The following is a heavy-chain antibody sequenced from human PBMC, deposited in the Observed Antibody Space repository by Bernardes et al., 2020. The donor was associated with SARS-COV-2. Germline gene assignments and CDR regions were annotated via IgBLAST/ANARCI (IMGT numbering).Heavy chain of an antibody. CDR2: IQRKIDGGTT. Sequence: GGSLRLSCAASGFSFSNAWMNWVRQAPGKGPEWVGRIQRKIDGGTTEYAAPVKGRFTISRDDSENRLYLQMNSLKTDDTAVYYCTTAAGGYSGYDYGVWGQGTLVTVSS. V-gene: IGHV3-15*07. CDR3: TTAAGGYSGYDYGV. J-gene: IGHJ4*02. D-gene: IGHD5-12*01. CDR1: GFSFSNAW.